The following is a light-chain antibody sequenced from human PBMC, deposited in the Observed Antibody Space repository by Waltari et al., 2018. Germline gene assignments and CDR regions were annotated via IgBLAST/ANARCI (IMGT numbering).Light chain of an antibody. J-gene: IGKJ1*01. CDR1: QSISSW. Sequence: DIQMTQSPSTLSASVGDRVTITCRASQSISSWLAWYQQDPGKAPKLLIYKASSLQSGVPSRFSGSGSCTEFTLTISGLQPDDFATYYCQQYNSYSPWTFGQGTKVEIK. CDR2: KAS. CDR3: QQYNSYSPWT. V-gene: IGKV1-5*03.